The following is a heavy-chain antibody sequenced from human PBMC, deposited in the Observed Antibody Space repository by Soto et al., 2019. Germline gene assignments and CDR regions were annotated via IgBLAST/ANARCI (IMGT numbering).Heavy chain of an antibody. J-gene: IGHJ3*02. D-gene: IGHD2-8*01. V-gene: IGHV1-2*04. CDR2: INPNSGGT. CDR3: ARVSASRGYCTNGVCPRGAFDI. Sequence: ASVKVSCKASGYTFTGYYMHWVRQAPGQGLEWMGWINPNSGGTNYAQKFQGWVTMTRDTSISTAYMELSRLRPDDTAVYYCARVSASRGYCTNGVCPRGAFDIWGQGTMVTVSS. CDR1: GYTFTGYY.